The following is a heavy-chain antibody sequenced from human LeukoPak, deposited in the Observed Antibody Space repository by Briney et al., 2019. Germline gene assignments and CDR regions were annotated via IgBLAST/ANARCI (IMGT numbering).Heavy chain of an antibody. D-gene: IGHD6-13*01. CDR1: GFTFSSYG. CDR3: AKDLIAAAGFDP. CDR2: ISYDGSNK. V-gene: IGHV3-30*18. J-gene: IGHJ5*02. Sequence: GRSLRLSCAASGFTFSSYGMHWVRQAPGKGLERVAVISYDGSNKYYADFVKGRFTISRDNSKNTLYLQMNSLRAEDTAVYYCAKDLIAAAGFDPWGQGTLVTVSS.